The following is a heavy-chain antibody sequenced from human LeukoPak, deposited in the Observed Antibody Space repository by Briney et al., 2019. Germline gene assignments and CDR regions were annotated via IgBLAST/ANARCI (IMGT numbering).Heavy chain of an antibody. J-gene: IGHJ5*02. V-gene: IGHV4-39*07. CDR3: ARREIQLWSGNWFDP. CDR1: GGSISSSSYY. Sequence: SETLSLTCTVSGGSISSSSYYWGWIRQPPGKRLEWIGSIHYSGSTYYNPSLKSRVTISVDTSKNQFSLKLSSVTAADTAVYYCARREIQLWSGNWFDPWGQGTLVTVSS. CDR2: IHYSGST. D-gene: IGHD5-18*01.